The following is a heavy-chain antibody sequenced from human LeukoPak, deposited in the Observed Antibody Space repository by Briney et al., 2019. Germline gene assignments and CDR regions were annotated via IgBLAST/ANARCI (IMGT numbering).Heavy chain of an antibody. D-gene: IGHD2-2*03. V-gene: IGHV4-38-2*02. CDR2: IYHSGST. J-gene: IGHJ3*02. CDR3: ARDGYCSSTSCYRGAFDI. Sequence: SETLSLTCTVFGYSISSGYYWGWIRQPPGKGLEWIGSIYHSGSTYYNPSLKSRVTISVDTSKNQFSLKLSSVTAADTAVYYCARDGYCSSTSCYRGAFDIWGQGTMVTVSS. CDR1: GYSISSGYY.